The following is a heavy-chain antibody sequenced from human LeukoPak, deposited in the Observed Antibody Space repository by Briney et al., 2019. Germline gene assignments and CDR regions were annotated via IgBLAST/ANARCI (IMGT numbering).Heavy chain of an antibody. J-gene: IGHJ6*02. Sequence: PGGSLRLSCAASGFTFSSYGMHWVRQAPGKGLEWVAVIWYDGSNKYYADSAKGRFTISRDNSKNTLYLQMNSLRAEDTAVYYCASSAVRGEDYYGMDVWGQGTTVTVSS. D-gene: IGHD3-10*01. CDR3: ASSAVRGEDYYGMDV. CDR1: GFTFSSYG. V-gene: IGHV3-33*01. CDR2: IWYDGSNK.